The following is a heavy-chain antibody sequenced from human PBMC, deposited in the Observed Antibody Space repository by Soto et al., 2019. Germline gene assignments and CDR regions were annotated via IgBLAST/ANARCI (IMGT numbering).Heavy chain of an antibody. Sequence: QVQLQQWGAGLLKPSETLSLTCAVYGGSFSGYYWSWIRQPPGKGLEWIGEINHSGSTNYNPSLKSRVTISVDTSNNQFSLKLSSVTAADTAVYYCAREEAVAGTIYWGQGTLVTVSS. D-gene: IGHD6-19*01. CDR3: AREEAVAGTIY. J-gene: IGHJ4*02. CDR1: GGSFSGYY. CDR2: INHSGST. V-gene: IGHV4-34*01.